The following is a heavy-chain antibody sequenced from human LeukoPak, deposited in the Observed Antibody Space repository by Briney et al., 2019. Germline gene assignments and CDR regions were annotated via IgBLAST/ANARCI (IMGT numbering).Heavy chain of an antibody. J-gene: IGHJ4*02. D-gene: IGHD5-18*01. CDR1: GYTFTGYY. Sequence: GASVKVSCKASGYTFTGYYMHWVRQAPGQGLEWMGWINPNSGGTNYAQKFQGRVTMTRDTSISTAYMELSRLRSDDTAVYYCATTERIQLWFSLIKIDYWGQGTLVTVSS. CDR3: ATTERIQLWFSLIKIDY. CDR2: INPNSGGT. V-gene: IGHV1-2*02.